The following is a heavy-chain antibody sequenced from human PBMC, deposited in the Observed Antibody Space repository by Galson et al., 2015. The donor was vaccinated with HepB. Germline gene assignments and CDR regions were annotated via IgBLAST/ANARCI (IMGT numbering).Heavy chain of an antibody. CDR1: GYTFTSYD. J-gene: IGHJ6*03. Sequence: KVSCKASGYTFTSYDINWVRQATGQGLEWMGWMNPNSGNTGYAQKFQGRVTMTRNTSISTAYMELSSLRSEDTAVYYCARGLAKGRPYYYYYMDVWGKGTTVTVSS. D-gene: IGHD5-12*01. CDR2: MNPNSGNT. V-gene: IGHV1-8*01. CDR3: ARGLAKGRPYYYYYMDV.